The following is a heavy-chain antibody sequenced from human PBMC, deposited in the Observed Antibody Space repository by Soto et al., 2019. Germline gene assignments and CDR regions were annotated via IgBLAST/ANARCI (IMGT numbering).Heavy chain of an antibody. D-gene: IGHD2-15*01. CDR2: ISIDNGNA. Sequence: ASVKVSCKASGYTFTSYGISWVRQAPGQGLEWMGWISIDNGNANYAQKLQGRATMTTDTSTSTAYMELRSLRSDDTAVYYCAREGGFCTGGSCYCDYWGQGTLVTVS. J-gene: IGHJ4*02. CDR3: AREGGFCTGGSCYCDY. V-gene: IGHV1-18*01. CDR1: GYTFTSYG.